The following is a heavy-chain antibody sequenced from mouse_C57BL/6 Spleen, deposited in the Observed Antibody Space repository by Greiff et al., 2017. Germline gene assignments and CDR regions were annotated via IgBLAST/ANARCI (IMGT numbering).Heavy chain of an antibody. D-gene: IGHD1-1*01. CDR2: ILPGSGSN. CDR3: ARIDYGSILDY. CDR1: GYKFTGYW. Sequence: QVQLKESGAELMKPGASVKLSCKATGYKFTGYWIEWVKQRPGHGLEWIGEILPGSGSNNYNEKFKGKATFNADTSSNTAYMKLSSLTNYDSAISYCARIDYGSILDYWGQGTSVTVSS. V-gene: IGHV1-9*01. J-gene: IGHJ4*01.